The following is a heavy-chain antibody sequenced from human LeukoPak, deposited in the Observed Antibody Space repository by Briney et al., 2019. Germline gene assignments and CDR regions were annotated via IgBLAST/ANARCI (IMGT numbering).Heavy chain of an antibody. J-gene: IGHJ4*02. CDR2: VSGYTGNT. Sequence: ASVKVSCKTSGYTFTTYGVSWVRQAPGHGLEWMGWVSGYTGNTNYAERFQGRVTMTIDASTSTVYMELTNLRSDDTAVYFCARGEVSASLYYFVFWGQGTLVTVS. V-gene: IGHV1-18*01. CDR3: ARGEVSASLYYFVF. D-gene: IGHD1-14*01. CDR1: GYTFTTYG.